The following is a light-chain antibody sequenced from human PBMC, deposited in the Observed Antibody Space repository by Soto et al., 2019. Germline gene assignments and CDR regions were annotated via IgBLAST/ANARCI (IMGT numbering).Light chain of an antibody. CDR3: QQANSFPIT. Sequence: EIQMTQSPSSVSAAVGDRVTITCRASQDMSNWVAWYQQKPGKAPKLLIYAASSLQSGVPSRFSGSGSETEFTLTISSLQPEDFATYYCQQANSFPITFGGGTKVEFK. CDR2: AAS. V-gene: IGKV1-12*01. CDR1: QDMSNW. J-gene: IGKJ4*01.